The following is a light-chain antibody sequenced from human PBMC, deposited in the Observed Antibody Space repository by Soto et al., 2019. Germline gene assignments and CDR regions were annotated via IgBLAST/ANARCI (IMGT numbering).Light chain of an antibody. Sequence: DIQMTQSPSSLSASLGDRVIITCRASQSISTFLNWYQQKPGKAPTLLIYGASSLQSGVPSRFSGSRSGSDFALTISSLQPEDFATYYCQQTSSVPPAFGQGTKVELK. CDR1: QSISTF. J-gene: IGKJ1*01. CDR2: GAS. CDR3: QQTSSVPPA. V-gene: IGKV1-39*01.